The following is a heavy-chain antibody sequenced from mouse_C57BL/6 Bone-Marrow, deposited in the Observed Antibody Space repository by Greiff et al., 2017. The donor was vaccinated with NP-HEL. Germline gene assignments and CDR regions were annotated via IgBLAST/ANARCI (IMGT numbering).Heavy chain of an antibody. CDR1: GYTFTNYW. CDR3: ARGEGLPSTFYWYFDV. D-gene: IGHD2-4*01. Sequence: QVQLQQSGAELVRPGTSVKMSCKASGYTFTNYWIGWAKQRPGHGLEWIGDIYPGGGYTNYNEKFKGKATLTADKSSSTAYMQFSSLTSEDSAIYYCARGEGLPSTFYWYFDVWGTGTTVTVSS. J-gene: IGHJ1*03. V-gene: IGHV1-63*01. CDR2: IYPGGGYT.